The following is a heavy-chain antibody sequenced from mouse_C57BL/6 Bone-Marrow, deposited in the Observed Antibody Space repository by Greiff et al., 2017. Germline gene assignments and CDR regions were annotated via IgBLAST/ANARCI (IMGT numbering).Heavy chain of an antibody. J-gene: IGHJ2*01. CDR1: GYTFTGYW. V-gene: IGHV1-9*01. CDR2: IFPGSGST. CDR3: AREDFRRDFDY. Sequence: VQLQQSGAELMKPGASVKLSCKASGYTFTGYWIEWVKQRPGHGLEWIGEIFPGSGSTNYNEKFKGKATFTAATSSNTAYMQLSSLTTEDSAIYDYAREDFRRDFDYWGQGTTLTVSS.